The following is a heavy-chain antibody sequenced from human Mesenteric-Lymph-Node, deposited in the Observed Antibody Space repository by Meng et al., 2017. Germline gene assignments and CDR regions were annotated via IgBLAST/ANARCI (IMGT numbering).Heavy chain of an antibody. CDR2: INHSGST. J-gene: IGHJ4*01. V-gene: IGHV4-34*01. CDR1: GGSFSGYY. CDR3: ARGPRCSGGSCYSVTRRPFGY. Sequence: GSLRLSCAVYGGSFSGYYWSWIRQPPGKGLEWIGEINHSGSTNYNPSLKSRATISVDTSKNQFSLKLSSVTAADTAVYYCARGPRCSGGSCYSVTRRPFGYWGQG. D-gene: IGHD2-15*01.